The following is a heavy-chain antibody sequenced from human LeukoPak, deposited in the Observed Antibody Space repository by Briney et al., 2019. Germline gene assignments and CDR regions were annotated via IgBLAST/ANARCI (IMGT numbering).Heavy chain of an antibody. J-gene: IGHJ4*02. V-gene: IGHV3-21*01. CDR1: GFTVSSNY. CDR3: ASPGRLTIWEYYFHY. D-gene: IGHD3-3*01. Sequence: PGGSLRLSCAASGFTVSSNYMTWVRQAPGKGLEWVSSIGGVNNYIYYADSVKGRFTISRDNAKNSLYLQMNSLRAEDTAVYYCASPGRLTIWEYYFHYWGQGTLVTVSS. CDR2: IGGVNNYI.